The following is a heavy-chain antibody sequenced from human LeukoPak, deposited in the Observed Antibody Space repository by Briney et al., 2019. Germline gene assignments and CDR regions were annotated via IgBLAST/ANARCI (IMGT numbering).Heavy chain of an antibody. CDR3: ARGRGTAMVTDY. D-gene: IGHD5-18*01. CDR1: GFTFSSYG. CDR2: ISYDGSSK. V-gene: IGHV3-30*19. J-gene: IGHJ4*02. Sequence: GGSLRLSCAASGFTFSSYGMHWVRQAPGKGLEWVAVISYDGSSKYYADSVKGRFTISRDNSKNTLYLQMNSLRAEDTAVYYCARGRGTAMVTDYWGQGNLVTVSS.